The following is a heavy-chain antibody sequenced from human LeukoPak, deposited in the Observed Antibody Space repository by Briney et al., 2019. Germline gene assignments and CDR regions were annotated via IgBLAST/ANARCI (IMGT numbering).Heavy chain of an antibody. CDR1: GGSFSGYY. J-gene: IGHJ6*04. D-gene: IGHD3-10*01. V-gene: IGHV4-34*01. Sequence: KPSETLSLTCADYGGSFSGYYWSWIRQPPGKGLEWIGEINHSGSTNYNPSLKSRVTISVDTSKNQFSLKLSSVTAADTAVYYCARGYGSGSYHYYYYYGMDVWGKGTTVTVSS. CDR3: ARGYGSGSYHYYYYYGMDV. CDR2: INHSGST.